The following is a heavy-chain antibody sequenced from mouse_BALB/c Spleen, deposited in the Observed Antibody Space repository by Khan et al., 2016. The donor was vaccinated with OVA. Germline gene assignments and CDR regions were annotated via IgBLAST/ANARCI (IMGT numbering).Heavy chain of an antibody. CDR1: GYTFSTYW. Sequence: QVPLKPSGAELAKPGASVKMSCKASGYTFSTYWIHWVKQRPGQGLEWIGYINPSSGYTYYNQRFNDKATLTADKSSSTAYMQLSSLTSEESAVYYWARDRIDNGGQGNTLTVST. J-gene: IGHJ2*01. CDR2: INPSSGYT. CDR3: ARDRIDN. V-gene: IGHV1-7*01.